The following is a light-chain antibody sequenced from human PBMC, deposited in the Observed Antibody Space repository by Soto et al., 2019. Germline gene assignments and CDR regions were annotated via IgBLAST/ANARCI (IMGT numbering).Light chain of an antibody. J-gene: IGLJ1*01. CDR2: DVT. CDR1: YSDVGTFYF. Sequence: QSVLTQPRSVSGSPGQYVTIPCTGSYSDVGTFYFVSCYQQYPGKGPKLIIYDVTERPSGVPDRFSGSKSGNTASLTISGLQAEDEADYYCCSYAGSYTYIFGSGTKVTVL. V-gene: IGLV2-11*01. CDR3: CSYAGSYTYI.